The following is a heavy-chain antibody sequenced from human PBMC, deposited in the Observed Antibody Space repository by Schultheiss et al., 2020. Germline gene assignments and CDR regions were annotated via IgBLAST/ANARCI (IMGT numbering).Heavy chain of an antibody. V-gene: IGHV3-21*04. CDR1: GFTFSSYS. CDR3: ARDNYDSSGYDPFFDY. Sequence: GGSLRLSCTASGFTFSSYSMNWVRQAPGKGLEWVSAISGSGGSTYYADSVKGRFTISRDNAKNSLYLQMNSLRAEDTAVYYCARDNYDSSGYDPFFDYWGQGTLVTVSS. J-gene: IGHJ4*02. D-gene: IGHD3-22*01. CDR2: ISGSGGST.